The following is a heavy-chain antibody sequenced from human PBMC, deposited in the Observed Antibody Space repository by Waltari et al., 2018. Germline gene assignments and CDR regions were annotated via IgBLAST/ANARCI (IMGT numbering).Heavy chain of an antibody. Sequence: HVQLLASGQGLVQPSGTLSLTCAVSGDSISGDYWWSWVRQSPEKGLEWIGQVYHSGKTHYNPSLQSRVTISVDKPKNQFSLNLNSVTAADTAVYYCAGDRAIGLFFDYWGRGTLVTVSS. J-gene: IGHJ4*02. D-gene: IGHD2-2*01. V-gene: IGHV4-4*02. CDR3: AGDRAIGLFFDY. CDR1: GDSISGDYW. CDR2: VYHSGKT.